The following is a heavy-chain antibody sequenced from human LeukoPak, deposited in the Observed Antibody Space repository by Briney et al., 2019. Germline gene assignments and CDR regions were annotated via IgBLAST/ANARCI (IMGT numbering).Heavy chain of an antibody. CDR1: GGSISSYS. V-gene: IGHV4-59*01. D-gene: IGHD2-15*01. CDR3: ARGVLGYCSGGSCYYYGMDV. J-gene: IGHJ6*02. Sequence: NTSETLSLTCTVSGGSISSYSWSWIRQPPGKGLEWIGYIYYSGSTNYNPSLKSRVTISVDTSKNQFSLKLSSVTAADSAVYYCARGVLGYCSGGSCYYYGMDVWGQGTTVTVSS. CDR2: IYYSGST.